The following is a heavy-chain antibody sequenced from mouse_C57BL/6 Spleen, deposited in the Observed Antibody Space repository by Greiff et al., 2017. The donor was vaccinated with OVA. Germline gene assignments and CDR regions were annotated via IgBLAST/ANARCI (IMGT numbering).Heavy chain of an antibody. Sequence: EVQLQESGPGLVKPSQSLSLTCSVTGYSITSGYYWNWIRQFPGNKLEWMGYISYDGSNNYNPSLKNRISITRDTSKNQFFLKLNSVTTEDTATYYCARGGLRPWWYFDVWGTGTTVTVSS. V-gene: IGHV3-6*01. D-gene: IGHD2-4*01. CDR3: ARGGLRPWWYFDV. CDR2: ISYDGSN. CDR1: GYSITSGYY. J-gene: IGHJ1*03.